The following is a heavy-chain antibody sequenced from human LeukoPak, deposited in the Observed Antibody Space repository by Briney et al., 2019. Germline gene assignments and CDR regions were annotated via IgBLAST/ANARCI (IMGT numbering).Heavy chain of an antibody. D-gene: IGHD3-10*01. CDR1: GFTFSSYA. CDR2: TSGGST. CDR3: AIRYYGSGSYSY. Sequence: GGSLRLSCAASGFTFSSYAMSWVRQAPEKGLEWVSTTSGGSTYYANSVKGRFTISKDNSKSTLYLQMNSLRAEDTAVYYCAIRYYGSGSYSYWGQGTLVTVSS. V-gene: IGHV3-23*01. J-gene: IGHJ4*02.